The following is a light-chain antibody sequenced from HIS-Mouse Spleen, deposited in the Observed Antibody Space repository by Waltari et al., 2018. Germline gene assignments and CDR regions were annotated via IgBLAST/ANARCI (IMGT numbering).Light chain of an antibody. CDR1: QSVLYSSNNKNY. CDR2: WAS. Sequence: DIVMTQSPDSLAVSLGERATINCKSSQSVLYSSNNKNYLAWYPQKPGQPPKLLIYWASTLESGVPDRFSGSGSGTDFTLTISSLQAEDVAVYYCQQYYSTPWTFGQGTKVEIK. J-gene: IGKJ1*01. V-gene: IGKV4-1*01. CDR3: QQYYSTPWT.